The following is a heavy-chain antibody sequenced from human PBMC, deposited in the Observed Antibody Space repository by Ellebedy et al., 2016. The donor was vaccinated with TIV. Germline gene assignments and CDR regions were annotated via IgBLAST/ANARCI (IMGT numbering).Heavy chain of an antibody. CDR1: GFTSCSYW. CDR2: INQDGSVK. J-gene: IGHJ6*02. V-gene: IGHV3-7*03. Sequence: AGSLRLSCAASGFTSCSYWMNWVRQAPGKGLEWVANINQDGSVKHYVDSVKGRFTISRDNAKNSLYLQMNSLRAEDTAVYHCARAMDVWGQGTTVTVSS. CDR3: ARAMDV.